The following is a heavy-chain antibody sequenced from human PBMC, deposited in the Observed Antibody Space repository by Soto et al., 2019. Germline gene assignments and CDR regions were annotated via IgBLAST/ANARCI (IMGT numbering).Heavy chain of an antibody. D-gene: IGHD2-8*02. Sequence: QVQLQQWGAGLLKPSETLSLTCAVSGGSFSGYYWTWIRQPPGTGLEWIGEINHSGSTNDNPSLKSLVTISVDTSKNQFSLKLTSVTAAETAVYYCARDKITGLFDYWGQGTLVTVSS. V-gene: IGHV4-34*01. CDR2: INHSGST. CDR1: GGSFSGYY. J-gene: IGHJ4*02. CDR3: ARDKITGLFDY.